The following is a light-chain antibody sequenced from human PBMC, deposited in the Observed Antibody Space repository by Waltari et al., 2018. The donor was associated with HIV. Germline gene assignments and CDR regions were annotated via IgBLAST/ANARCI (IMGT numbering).Light chain of an antibody. CDR2: KND. Sequence: QSVLTQPPSASGTPGQRVTISCSGSSSNIGSNYVYWFQQLPGTIPRLLIYKNDQRPSGAPDRFSGSKSGTSASLAISGLRSEDEADYSCVAWDDSLSGLLFGGGTKLTVL. CDR3: VAWDDSLSGLL. V-gene: IGLV1-47*01. J-gene: IGLJ3*02. CDR1: SSNIGSNY.